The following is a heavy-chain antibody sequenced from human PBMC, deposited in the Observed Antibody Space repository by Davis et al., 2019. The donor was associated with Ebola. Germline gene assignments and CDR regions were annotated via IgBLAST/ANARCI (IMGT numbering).Heavy chain of an antibody. CDR3: ARPTNYYYYGMDV. J-gene: IGHJ6*02. D-gene: IGHD6-6*01. V-gene: IGHV1-69*13. Sequence: AASVKVSCKASGGTFSSYAISWVRQAPGQGLEWMGGIIPIFGTANYAQKFQGRVTITADESTSTAYMELSSLRSEDTAVYYCARPTNYYYYGMDVRGQGTTVTVSS. CDR1: GGTFSSYA. CDR2: IIPIFGTA.